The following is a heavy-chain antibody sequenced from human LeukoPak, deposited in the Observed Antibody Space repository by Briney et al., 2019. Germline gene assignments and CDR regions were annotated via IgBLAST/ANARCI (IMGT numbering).Heavy chain of an antibody. J-gene: IGHJ3*02. CDR2: IYYTGST. V-gene: IGHV4-30-4*08. CDR3: ARNDYGDYGGSFDI. D-gene: IGHD4-17*01. CDR1: GGSISSVNYY. Sequence: PSETLSLTCTVSGGSISSVNYYWSWIRQPPGKGLEWIGYIYYTGSTYYNPSLKSRVTISVDTSENQLSLKLSSVTAADAAVYFCARNDYGDYGGSFDIWGQGTMVTVSS.